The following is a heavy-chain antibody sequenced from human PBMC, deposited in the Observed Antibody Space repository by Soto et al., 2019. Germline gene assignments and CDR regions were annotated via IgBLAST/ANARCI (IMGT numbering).Heavy chain of an antibody. J-gene: IGHJ6*02. D-gene: IGHD1-7*01. V-gene: IGHV3-23*01. CDR3: AKSKGDNWNSGRYYGMDV. CDR1: GFTFSSYA. Sequence: GGSLRLSCAASGFTFSSYAMSWVRQAPGKGLEWVSAISGSGGSTYYADSVKGRFTISRDNSKNTLYLQMNSLRAEDTAVYYCAKSKGDNWNSGRYYGMDVWGQGTTVTVSS. CDR2: ISGSGGST.